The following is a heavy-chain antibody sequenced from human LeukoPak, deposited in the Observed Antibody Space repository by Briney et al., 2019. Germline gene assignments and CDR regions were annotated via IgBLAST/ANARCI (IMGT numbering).Heavy chain of an antibody. V-gene: IGHV4-59*01. D-gene: IGHD5-18*01. J-gene: IGHJ4*02. CDR1: GGSISSYY. Sequence: SETLSLTCSVSGGSISSYYWSWIRQPPGKGLEYIGYIFYSGRTNYNPSLKSRLTISVDTSKNQFSLTLSSATAADTAVYYCARGQKYRNGYTVTELGSGYFDYWGQGTLVTVSS. CDR3: ARGQKYRNGYTVTELGSGYFDY. CDR2: IFYSGRT.